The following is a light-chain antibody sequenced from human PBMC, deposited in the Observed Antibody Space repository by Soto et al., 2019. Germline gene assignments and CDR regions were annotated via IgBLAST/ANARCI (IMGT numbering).Light chain of an antibody. CDR3: ATWDDSRNKV. CDR2: NNN. J-gene: IGLJ1*01. V-gene: IGLV1-44*01. Sequence: QSVLTQPPSASGTPGQRVTISCSGSSSNIGGNTVNWYQRLPGTAPKLLIYNNNQRPSGVPDRFSGSKSGTSASLAISGLQSEDEADYYCATWDDSRNKVFGTGTKVTVL. CDR1: SSNIGGNT.